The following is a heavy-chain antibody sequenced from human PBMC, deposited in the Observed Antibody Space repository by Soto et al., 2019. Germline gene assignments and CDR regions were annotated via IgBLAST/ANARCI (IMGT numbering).Heavy chain of an antibody. CDR1: GYTFTSYG. V-gene: IGHV1-18*01. Sequence: ASVKVSFTASGYTFTSYGLRWVRQAPGQGLEWMGWISAYNGNTNYAQKLQGRVTMTTDTSTSTAYMELRSLRSDDTAVYYCARDLYLHYDYWGQGTLVTVSS. CDR3: ARDLYLHYDY. CDR2: ISAYNGNT. J-gene: IGHJ4*02. D-gene: IGHD2-2*02.